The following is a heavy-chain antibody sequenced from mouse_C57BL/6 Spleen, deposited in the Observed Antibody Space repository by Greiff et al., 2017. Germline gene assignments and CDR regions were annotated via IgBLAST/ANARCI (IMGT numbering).Heavy chain of an antibody. CDR2: IHPNSGST. J-gene: IGHJ2*01. CDR3: AKLFLTTVVADFDY. D-gene: IGHD1-1*01. CDR1: GYTFTSYW. V-gene: IGHV1-64*01. Sequence: QVQLQQPGAELVKPGASVKLSCKASGYTFTSYWMHWVKQRPGQGLEWIGMIHPNSGSTNYNEKFKSKATLTVDKSSNTAYLQLSSLTSEDTAVYYCAKLFLTTVVADFDYWGQGTTLTVSS.